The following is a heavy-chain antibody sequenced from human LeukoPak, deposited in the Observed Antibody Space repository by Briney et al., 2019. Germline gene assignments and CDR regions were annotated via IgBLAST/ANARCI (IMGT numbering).Heavy chain of an antibody. CDR3: AKGSKALIITRDHYMDV. J-gene: IGHJ6*03. CDR2: IRYDGSNK. V-gene: IGHV3-30*02. CDR1: GFTFSSYG. D-gene: IGHD3-3*01. Sequence: GGSLRLSCAASGFTFSSYGMHWVRQAPGKGLEWVAFIRYDGSNKYYADSVKGRFTISRDNSKNTLYLQMNSLRAEDTAVFYCAKGSKALIITRDHYMDVWGKGTTVTISS.